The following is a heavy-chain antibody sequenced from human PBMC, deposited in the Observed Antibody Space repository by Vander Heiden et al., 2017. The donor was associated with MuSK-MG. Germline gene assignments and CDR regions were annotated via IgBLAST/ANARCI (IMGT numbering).Heavy chain of an antibody. CDR3: ARARRVVVIAMPFDY. J-gene: IGHJ4*02. CDR1: GVTFSSNA. D-gene: IGHD2-21*01. V-gene: IGHV3-30-3*01. CDR2: ISYDGSNK. Sequence: QVQLVESGGGVVQPGRSLRLSCAASGVTFSSNAMHWVRQAPGKGLEWVAVISYDGSNKYYADSVKGRFTISRDNSKNTLYLQMNSLRAEDTAVYYCARARRVVVIAMPFDYWGQGTLVTVSS.